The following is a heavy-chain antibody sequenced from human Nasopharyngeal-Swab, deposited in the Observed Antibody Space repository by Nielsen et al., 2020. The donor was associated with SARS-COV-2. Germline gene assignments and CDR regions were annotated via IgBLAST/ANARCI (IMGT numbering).Heavy chain of an antibody. CDR1: GFTFSSYA. CDR3: ARPLWSYADHFDY. CDR2: ISYDGSNK. J-gene: IGHJ4*02. D-gene: IGHD1-26*01. Sequence: GGPLRLSCAASGFTFSSYAMHWVRQAPGKGLEWVAVISYDGSNKYYADSVKGRFTISRDNSKNTLYLQMNSLRAEDTAVYYCARPLWSYADHFDYWGQGTLVTVSS. V-gene: IGHV3-30-3*01.